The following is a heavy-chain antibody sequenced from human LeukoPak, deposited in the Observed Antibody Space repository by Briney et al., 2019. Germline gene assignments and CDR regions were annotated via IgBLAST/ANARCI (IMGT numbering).Heavy chain of an antibody. CDR2: ISSSSSTI. Sequence: PGGSLRLSCAASGFTFYSYAMNWVRQTPGKGLEWVSYISSSSSTIYYADSVKGRFTISRDNAKNSLYLQMNSLGAEDTAVYYCARDVRWLVQGGFDYWGQGTLVTVSS. J-gene: IGHJ4*02. V-gene: IGHV3-48*01. CDR1: GFTFYSYA. CDR3: ARDVRWLVQGGFDY. D-gene: IGHD6-19*01.